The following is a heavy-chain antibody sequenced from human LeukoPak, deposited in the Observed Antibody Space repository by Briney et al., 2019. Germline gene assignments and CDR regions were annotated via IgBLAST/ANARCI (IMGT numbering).Heavy chain of an antibody. CDR1: GGSISSSSYY. CDR3: ARAKVTLIDY. J-gene: IGHJ4*02. V-gene: IGHV4-39*07. Sequence: PSETLSLTCTVSGGSISSSSYYWGWIRQPPGKGLEWIGEINHSGSTNYNPSLKSRVTISVDTSKNQFSLKLSSVTAADTAVYYCARAKVTLIDYWGQGTLVTVSS. CDR2: INHSGST. D-gene: IGHD2-21*02.